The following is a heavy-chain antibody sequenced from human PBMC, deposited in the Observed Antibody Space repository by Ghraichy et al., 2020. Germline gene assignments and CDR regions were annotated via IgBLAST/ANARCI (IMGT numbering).Heavy chain of an antibody. J-gene: IGHJ4*02. V-gene: IGHV2-26*01. CDR1: GFSLSNARMG. CDR2: IFSNDEK. CDR3: ARIPGRGYSYEIDY. Sequence: SGPTLVKPTETLTLTCTVSGFSLSNARMGVSWIRQPPGKALEWLAHIFSNDEKSYSTSLKSRLTISKDTSKSQVVLTMTNMDPVDTATYYCARIPGRGYSYEIDYWGQGTLVTVSS. D-gene: IGHD5-18*01.